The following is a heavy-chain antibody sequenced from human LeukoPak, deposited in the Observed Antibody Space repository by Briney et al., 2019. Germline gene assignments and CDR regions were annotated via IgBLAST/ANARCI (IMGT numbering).Heavy chain of an antibody. D-gene: IGHD3-16*01. CDR2: ISSSGSTI. CDR1: GFTFSDYY. J-gene: IGHJ6*02. V-gene: IGHV3-11*01. Sequence: PGGSLRLSCAASGFTFSDYYMSWIRQAPGKGLEWVSYISSSGSTIYYADSVKGRFTISRDNAKNSLYLQMNSLRAEDTAVYYCARDLGVLPYYYYYGMDVWGQGTTVTVSS. CDR3: ARDLGVLPYYYYYGMDV.